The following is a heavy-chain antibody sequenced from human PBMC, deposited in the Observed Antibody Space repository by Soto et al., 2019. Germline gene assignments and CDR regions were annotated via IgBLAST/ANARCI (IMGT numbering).Heavy chain of an antibody. V-gene: IGHV1-18*01. CDR3: ASQGANGDDAFDI. CDR2: ISAGYGNT. D-gene: IGHD7-27*01. J-gene: IGHJ3*02. Sequence: ASVKVSCKASGYTFTSYGFSWVRQAPGQGLEWMGWISAGYGNTNYSQNLQGRVTITRDTSASTVYMELNSLRAEDTAVYYCASQGANGDDAFDIWGQGTMVTVSS. CDR1: GYTFTSYG.